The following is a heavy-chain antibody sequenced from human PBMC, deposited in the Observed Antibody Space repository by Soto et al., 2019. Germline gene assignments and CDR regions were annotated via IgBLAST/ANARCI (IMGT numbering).Heavy chain of an antibody. Sequence: GGSLRLSCAASGFTFSSYAMSWVRQAPGKGLEWVSAISGSGGSTYYADSVKGRFTISRDNTKNTLYLQMNSLRAEDTAVYYCAKGLPFYYDSSGYQPHWGQGTQVTVSS. CDR3: AKGLPFYYDSSGYQPH. J-gene: IGHJ4*02. CDR2: ISGSGGST. D-gene: IGHD3-22*01. CDR1: GFTFSSYA. V-gene: IGHV3-23*01.